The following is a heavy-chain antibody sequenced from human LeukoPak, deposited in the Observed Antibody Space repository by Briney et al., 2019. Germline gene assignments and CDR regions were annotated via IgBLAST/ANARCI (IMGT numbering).Heavy chain of an antibody. D-gene: IGHD3-10*01. CDR3: ARVYYGSGSYLDY. V-gene: IGHV4-34*01. J-gene: IGHJ4*02. Sequence: KTSETLSFTCAVYGGSFSGYYWSWIRQPPGKGLEWIGEINHSGSTNYNPSLKSRVTISVDTSKNQFSLKLSSVTAADTAVYYCARVYYGSGSYLDYWGQGTLVTVSS. CDR1: GGSFSGYY. CDR2: INHSGST.